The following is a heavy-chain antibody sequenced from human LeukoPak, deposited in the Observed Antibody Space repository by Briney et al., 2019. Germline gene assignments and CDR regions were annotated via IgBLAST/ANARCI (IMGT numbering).Heavy chain of an antibody. D-gene: IGHD3-10*01. CDR1: GGSISSSNW. CDR3: ARDYYGSGSYDY. CDR2: IYHSGST. Sequence: SETLSLTCAVSGGSISSSNWWSWVRQPPGKGLEWIGEIYHSGSTNYNLSLKSRVTISVDTSKNQFSLKLSSVTAADTAVYYCARDYYGSGSYDYWGQGTLVTVSS. J-gene: IGHJ4*02. V-gene: IGHV4-4*02.